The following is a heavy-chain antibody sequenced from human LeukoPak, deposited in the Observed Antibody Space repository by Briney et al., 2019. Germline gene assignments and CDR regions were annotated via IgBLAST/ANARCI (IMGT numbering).Heavy chain of an antibody. CDR1: GFTFSSYG. Sequence: GSLRLSCAASGFTFSSYGMHWVRQAPGKGLEWAAVISYDGSNKYYADSVKGRFTISRDNSKNTLYLQMNSLRAEDTAVYYCAKEDYGDPLYYYYYYGMDVWGKGTTVTVSS. V-gene: IGHV3-30*18. J-gene: IGHJ6*04. CDR2: ISYDGSNK. D-gene: IGHD4-17*01. CDR3: AKEDYGDPLYYYYYYGMDV.